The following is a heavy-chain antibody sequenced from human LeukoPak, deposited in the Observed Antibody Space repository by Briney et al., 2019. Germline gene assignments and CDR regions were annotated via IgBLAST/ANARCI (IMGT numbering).Heavy chain of an antibody. CDR2: IHHSGNS. CDR1: GGSINSGGYS. CDR3: ARLAAGDWFDP. J-gene: IGHJ5*02. D-gene: IGHD2-15*01. Sequence: SQTLSLTCAVSGGSINSGGYSWNWIRQPPGKGLEWIGTIHHSGNSYYNPSLETRVTISLDTSMDQYSLKLNSVTAAGTAVYYCARLAAGDWFDPWGQGTLITVSS. V-gene: IGHV4-30-2*01.